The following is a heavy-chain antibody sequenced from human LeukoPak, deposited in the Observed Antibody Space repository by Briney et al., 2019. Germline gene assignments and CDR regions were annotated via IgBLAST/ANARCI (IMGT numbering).Heavy chain of an antibody. V-gene: IGHV5-51*01. D-gene: IGHD2-2*01. CDR1: GYSFTNYW. J-gene: IGHJ3*02. Sequence: GESLKFPCKGSGYSFTNYWIGWVRRMPGKGLEWMGMIYPGDSDTRYSPSFQGQVTISADKSIRTAYLQWSSLKASDTAMYYCARIGVIGEYCSSTTCSSDAFDIWGQGTMVTVSS. CDR2: IYPGDSDT. CDR3: ARIGVIGEYCSSTTCSSDAFDI.